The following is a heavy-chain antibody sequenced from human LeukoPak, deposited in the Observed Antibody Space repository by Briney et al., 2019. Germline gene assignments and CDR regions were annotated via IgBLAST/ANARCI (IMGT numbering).Heavy chain of an antibody. J-gene: IGHJ3*02. CDR1: GYTFTGYY. CDR2: INPNSGGT. Sequence: GASVKVSCKASGYTFTGYYMHWVRQAPGRGLEWMGWINPNSGGTNYAQKFQGRVTMTRDTSISTAYMELSRLRSDDTAVYYCARESSSGDAFDIWGQGTMVTVSS. CDR3: ARESSSGDAFDI. D-gene: IGHD6-19*01. V-gene: IGHV1-2*02.